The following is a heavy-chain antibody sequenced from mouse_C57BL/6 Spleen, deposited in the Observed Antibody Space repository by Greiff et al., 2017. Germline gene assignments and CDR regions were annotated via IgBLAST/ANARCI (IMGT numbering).Heavy chain of an antibody. CDR2: IYPGSGST. D-gene: IGHD1-1*01. CDR3: APSYYDGGDYAMDY. Sequence: QVQLQQPVAELVKPGASVKMSCKASGYTFTSYWITWVKQRPGQGLAWIGDIYPGSGSTNYNEKFKSKATLTVDTSSSTAYMQLSSLTSEDSAVYYCAPSYYDGGDYAMDYWGQGTSVTVSS. V-gene: IGHV1-55*01. J-gene: IGHJ4*01. CDR1: GYTFTSYW.